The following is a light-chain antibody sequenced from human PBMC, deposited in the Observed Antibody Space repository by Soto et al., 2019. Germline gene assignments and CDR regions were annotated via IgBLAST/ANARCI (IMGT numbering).Light chain of an antibody. CDR3: QQYGSSRWT. Sequence: PGERATLSCRASQSVSSTYLAWYQQKPGQAPRPLISAASSRATGTPDRFSGSGSGTDFTLTISRLEPEDFAVYYCQQYGSSRWTVGQGTTVDIK. CDR1: QSVSSTY. V-gene: IGKV3-20*01. J-gene: IGKJ1*01. CDR2: AAS.